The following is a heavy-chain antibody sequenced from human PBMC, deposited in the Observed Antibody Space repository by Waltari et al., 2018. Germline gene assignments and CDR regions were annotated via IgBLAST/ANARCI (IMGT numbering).Heavy chain of an antibody. CDR3: ASGGHVDY. CDR2: INEDGSEK. CDR1: GFTFSRFW. V-gene: IGHV3-7*01. J-gene: IGHJ4*02. Sequence: EVQLVESGGGLVQPGGSLRLSCAVSGFTFSRFWMTWVRQAPGKGLEWVANINEDGSEKHYVDSVKGRFTISRDNAKNSLFLQMNSLRADDTAVYYCASGGHVDYCGQGTLVTVSS.